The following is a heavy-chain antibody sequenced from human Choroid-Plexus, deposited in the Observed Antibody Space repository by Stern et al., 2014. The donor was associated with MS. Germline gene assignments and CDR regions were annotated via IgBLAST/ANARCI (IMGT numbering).Heavy chain of an antibody. Sequence: VQLVQSGGGVVQPGRPLRLSCAASGFSFSSFRMHWARQAPGKGLEWVALISSDGSKDYAAHATSRFAISRDNSKNTLYLQMNSLRAEDTAVYYCAKDRQYLTFFFDFWGQGSLVTVSS. J-gene: IGHJ4*02. CDR1: GFSFSSFR. CDR3: AKDRQYLTFFFDF. CDR2: ISSDGSK. V-gene: IGHV3-30*18. D-gene: IGHD2/OR15-2a*01.